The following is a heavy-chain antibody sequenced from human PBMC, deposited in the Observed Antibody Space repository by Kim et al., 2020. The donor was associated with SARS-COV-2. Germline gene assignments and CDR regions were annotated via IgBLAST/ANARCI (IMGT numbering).Heavy chain of an antibody. CDR2: IYHSGST. J-gene: IGHJ5*02. CDR1: GGSISSSNW. D-gene: IGHD6-19*01. Sequence: SETLSLTCAVSGGSISSSNWWSWVRQPPGKGLEWIGEIYHSGSTNYNPSLKSRVTISVDKSKNQFSLKLSSVTAADTAVYYCARAPYSSGWYLPNWFDPWGQGTLVTVSS. V-gene: IGHV4-4*02. CDR3: ARAPYSSGWYLPNWFDP.